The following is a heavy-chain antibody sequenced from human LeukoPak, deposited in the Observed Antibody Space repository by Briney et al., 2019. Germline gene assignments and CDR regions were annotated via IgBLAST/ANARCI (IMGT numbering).Heavy chain of an antibody. Sequence: GGSLRLSCAASGFTFSNFAMSWVRQAPGKGLEWLSAISAGGGSTYYADSVKGRFTISRDKSKNTLYLQMNSLRAEDTAVYYCAKDGSEWLRCYFDYWGRGTLVTVSS. CDR3: AKDGSEWLRCYFDY. CDR2: ISAGGGST. V-gene: IGHV3-23*01. D-gene: IGHD5-12*01. CDR1: GFTFSNFA. J-gene: IGHJ4*02.